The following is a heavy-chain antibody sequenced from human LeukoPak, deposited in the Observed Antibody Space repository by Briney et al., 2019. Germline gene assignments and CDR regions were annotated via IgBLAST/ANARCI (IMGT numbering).Heavy chain of an antibody. CDR1: GGSISSSSYY. J-gene: IGHJ3*02. CDR3: ARDKGGYYYDSSGYVI. D-gene: IGHD3-22*01. Sequence: SETLSLTCTVSGGSISSSSYYWGRIRQPPGKGLEWIGSIYYSGSTHYNPSLKSRVTMSVDTSKNQFSLKLSSVTAADTAVYYCARDKGGYYYDSSGYVIWGQGTMVTVSS. CDR2: IYYSGST. V-gene: IGHV4-39*07.